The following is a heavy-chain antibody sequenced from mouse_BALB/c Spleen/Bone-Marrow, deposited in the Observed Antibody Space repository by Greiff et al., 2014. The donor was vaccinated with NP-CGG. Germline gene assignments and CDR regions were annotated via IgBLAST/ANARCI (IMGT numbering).Heavy chain of an antibody. J-gene: IGHJ3*01. CDR3: ARDYYGFSYGFAY. CDR2: INPYNGGT. V-gene: IGHV1-18*01. Sequence: EVQLVESGPELVKPGATMKISCKASGYSFTGYTMNWVKQSHGKNLEWIGLINPYNGGTNYNQKFKGKATLTVDKSSSTAYVELLSLTSEDSAVYYCARDYYGFSYGFAYWGQGTLVTVSA. CDR1: GYSFTGYT. D-gene: IGHD1-1*01.